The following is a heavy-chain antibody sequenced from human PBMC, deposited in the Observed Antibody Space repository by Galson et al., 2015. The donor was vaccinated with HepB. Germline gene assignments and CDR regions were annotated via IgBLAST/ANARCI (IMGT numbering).Heavy chain of an antibody. J-gene: IGHJ4*02. D-gene: IGHD6-13*01. CDR2: ISYDGSNK. V-gene: IGHV3-30-3*01. CDR1: GFTFSSYA. CDR3: ARVDHKQLLPLGY. Sequence: SLRLSCAASGFTFSSYAMHWVRQAPGKGLEWVAVISYDGSNKYYADSVKGRFTISRDNSKNTLYLQMNSLRAEDTAVYYCARVDHKQLLPLGYWGQGTLVTVSS.